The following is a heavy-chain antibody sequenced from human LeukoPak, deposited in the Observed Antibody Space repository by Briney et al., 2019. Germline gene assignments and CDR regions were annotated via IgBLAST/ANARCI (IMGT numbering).Heavy chain of an antibody. Sequence: SETLSLTCTVSGGSISSTTYYWGWIRQPPGNGLEWIASMHYSGSTYYNPSLNNRVTRSIDTSKNQFSMKLSSVTAADTAVYYCAREMYDSGGYRVSYFDFWGQGILVTVSS. D-gene: IGHD3-22*01. CDR1: GGSISSTTYY. CDR2: MHYSGST. CDR3: AREMYDSGGYRVSYFDF. J-gene: IGHJ4*02. V-gene: IGHV4-39*07.